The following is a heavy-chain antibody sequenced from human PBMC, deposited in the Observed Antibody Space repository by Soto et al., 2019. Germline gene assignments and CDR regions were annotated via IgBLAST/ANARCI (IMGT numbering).Heavy chain of an antibody. CDR3: AKTDGYPYYFDY. CDR1: GFTFSSYG. J-gene: IGHJ4*02. CDR2: IWYDGSTK. V-gene: IGHV3-33*06. D-gene: IGHD6-13*01. Sequence: GGSLRLSGAASGFTFSSYGMHWVRQAPGKGLEWVAVIWYDGSTKYYADSVKGRFTISRDNSKNTLYLQMNSLRAEDTAVYYCAKTDGYPYYFDYGGQGTLVTVSS.